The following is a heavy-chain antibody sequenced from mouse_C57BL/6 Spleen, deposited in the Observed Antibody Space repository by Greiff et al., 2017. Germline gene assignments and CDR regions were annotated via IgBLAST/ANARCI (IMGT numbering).Heavy chain of an antibody. CDR3: ARGCGSRCLYAMDY. V-gene: IGHV1-72*01. D-gene: IGHD1-1*01. Sequence: QVQLQQPGAELVKPGASVKLSCKASGYTFTSYWMHWVKQRPGRGLEWIGRIDPNSGGTKYNEKFKSKATLTVDKPSSTAYMQLGSLTSEDSAVYYCARGCGSRCLYAMDYWGQGTSVTVSS. CDR2: IDPNSGGT. J-gene: IGHJ4*01. CDR1: GYTFTSYW.